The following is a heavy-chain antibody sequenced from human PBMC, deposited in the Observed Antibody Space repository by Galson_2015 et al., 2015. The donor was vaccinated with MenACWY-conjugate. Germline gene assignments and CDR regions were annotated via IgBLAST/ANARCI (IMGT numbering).Heavy chain of an antibody. CDR2: IKQDGSGK. CDR1: GFTFSNSW. V-gene: IGHV3-7*01. J-gene: IGHJ3*01. Sequence: SLRLSCATSGFTFSNSWMGWGRQAPGKGLEWVANIKQDGSGKYYVDSVKGRFIISRDNAKNSLFLQMDSLRAEDTALYYCARAKEQWLSKTFDLWGQGTMVTVSS. D-gene: IGHD6-19*01. CDR3: ARAKEQWLSKTFDL.